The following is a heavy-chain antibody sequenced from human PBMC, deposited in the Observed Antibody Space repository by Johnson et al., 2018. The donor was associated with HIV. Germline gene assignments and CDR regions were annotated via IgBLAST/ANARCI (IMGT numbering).Heavy chain of an antibody. CDR1: GFTFSNFG. Sequence: QVQLVESGGGVVQPGRSLRLSCAASGFTFSNFGFHWVRQAPGKGLQWVAAISYDGSNKYYADSVKGRFTISRDNSKNTLYLQMNSLKTEDTAVYYCTTALLIVVVQAPHHAFDIWGQWTMVTVSS. J-gene: IGHJ3*02. CDR3: TTALLIVVVQAPHHAFDI. D-gene: IGHD2-2*01. CDR2: ISYDGSNK. V-gene: IGHV3-30*03.